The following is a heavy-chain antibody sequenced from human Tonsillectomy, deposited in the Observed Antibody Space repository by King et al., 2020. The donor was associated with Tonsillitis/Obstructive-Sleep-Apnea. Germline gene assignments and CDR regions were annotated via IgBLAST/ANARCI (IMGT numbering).Heavy chain of an antibody. CDR2: IYYSGTT. Sequence: LQLQESGPGLVKPSHTLSLTCTVSGDSIGTGGYYWTWIRQHPGKGLEWIGYIYYSGTTYYRPSLKIRVIISVDTSKNQFSLELTSVTAADTAIYFCAERDDCDNYLDFWGQGALVTVSS. CDR3: AERDDCDNYLDF. D-gene: IGHD2-21*02. V-gene: IGHV4-31*03. CDR1: GDSIGTGGYY. J-gene: IGHJ4*02.